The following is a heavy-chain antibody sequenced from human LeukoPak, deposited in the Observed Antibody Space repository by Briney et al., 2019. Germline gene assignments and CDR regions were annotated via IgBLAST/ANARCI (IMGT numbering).Heavy chain of an antibody. D-gene: IGHD4-11*01. CDR2: INPSGGST. CDR3: ARDVEATVKGGYFDY. V-gene: IGHV1-46*01. Sequence: ASVKVSCKASGYTFTSYYMHWVRQAPGQGLEWMGIINPSGGSTSYAQKFQGRVSMTRDTSTRTVYMELSRLRSEDTAVYYCARDVEATVKGGYFDYWGQGTLVTVSS. J-gene: IGHJ4*02. CDR1: GYTFTSYY.